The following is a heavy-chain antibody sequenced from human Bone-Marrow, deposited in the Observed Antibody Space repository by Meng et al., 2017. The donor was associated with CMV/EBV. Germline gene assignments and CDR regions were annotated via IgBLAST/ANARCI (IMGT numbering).Heavy chain of an antibody. Sequence: GGSLRLSCAASGFTFSTYAMSWVRQGPGKGLQWVSAISGSGGDTYYADSVKGRFTISRDNFRNSLYLLMNSLRAGDTAVYYGAKDPWWGGGGDYWGQGTLVTSPQ. D-gene: IGHD2-8*02. J-gene: IGHJ4*02. CDR3: AKDPWWGGGGDY. CDR2: ISGSGGDT. V-gene: IGHV3-23*01. CDR1: GFTFSTYA.